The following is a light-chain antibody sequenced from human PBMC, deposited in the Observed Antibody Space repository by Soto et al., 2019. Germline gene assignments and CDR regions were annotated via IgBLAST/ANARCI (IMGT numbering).Light chain of an antibody. J-gene: IGLJ1*01. CDR1: TSDVGGYNL. Sequence: QSALTQPASVSGSPGQSITISCSGTTSDVGGYNLVSWYQQHTAKAPKLLIYEGTQRPSGVSSRFSGSKSGNTASLTISGLQADDEADYYCCSYASSSSYVFGAGNKVIV. CDR2: EGT. V-gene: IGLV2-23*01. CDR3: CSYASSSSYV.